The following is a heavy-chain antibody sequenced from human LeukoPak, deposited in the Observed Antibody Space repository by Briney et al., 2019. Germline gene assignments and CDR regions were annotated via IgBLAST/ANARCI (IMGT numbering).Heavy chain of an antibody. CDR1: GFTFSSYA. J-gene: IGHJ3*02. Sequence: GGSLRLSCAASGFTFSSYAMHWVRQAPGKGLEWVAVISYDGSNKYYADSVKGRFTISRDNSKNTLYLQMNSLRAEDTAVYYCAKRGYCSSTSCYPLSDAFDIWGQGTMVTVSS. V-gene: IGHV3-30*04. D-gene: IGHD2-2*01. CDR3: AKRGYCSSTSCYPLSDAFDI. CDR2: ISYDGSNK.